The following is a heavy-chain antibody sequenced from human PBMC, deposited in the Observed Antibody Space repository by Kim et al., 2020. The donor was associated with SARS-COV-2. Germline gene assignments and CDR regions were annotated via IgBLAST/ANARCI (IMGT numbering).Heavy chain of an antibody. Sequence: YSPALKSRITNTKDTSKNQVLLTMTNMDPVDTATYYCAHKTPMFHPGFDYWGQGTLVTVSS. CDR3: AHKTPMFHPGFDY. J-gene: IGHJ4*02. V-gene: IGHV2-5*01. D-gene: IGHD3-10*02.